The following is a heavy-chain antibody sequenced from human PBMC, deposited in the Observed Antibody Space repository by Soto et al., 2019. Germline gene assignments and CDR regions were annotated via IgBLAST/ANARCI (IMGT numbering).Heavy chain of an antibody. CDR3: ARVPDY. J-gene: IGHJ4*02. D-gene: IGHD2-2*01. CDR2: VSHSGST. CDR1: GDSIGNSY. Sequence: SETLSLTCTVSGDSIGNSYWSWIRQSPGKGLEWIGYVSHSGSTYYNPSLKSRVTISIDRSKNQFSLKLSSVTAADTAVYYCARVPDYWGQGILVTVSS. V-gene: IGHV4-59*12.